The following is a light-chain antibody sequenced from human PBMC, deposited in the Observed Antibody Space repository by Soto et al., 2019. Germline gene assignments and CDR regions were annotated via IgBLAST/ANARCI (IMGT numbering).Light chain of an antibody. V-gene: IGKV3-20*01. Sequence: EIELALYTCTLCRSTEERATLSCRAIQSLSNNIYLAWYQQKPGQAPRLLIYGASSRATGIPNRFSGSGSGTDLTLAISSGEPDDFAVYSWQQYGNPPGTFGQGTKVDIK. CDR2: GAS. CDR1: QSLSNNIY. CDR3: QQYGNPPGT. J-gene: IGKJ1*01.